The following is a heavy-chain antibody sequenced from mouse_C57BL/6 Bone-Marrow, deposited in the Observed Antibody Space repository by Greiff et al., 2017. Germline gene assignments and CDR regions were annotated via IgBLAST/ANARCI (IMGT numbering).Heavy chain of an antibody. J-gene: IGHJ4*01. CDR2: IDPENGDT. D-gene: IGHD2-3*01. CDR3: TPYDTPYWAMDY. CDR1: GFNIKDDY. V-gene: IGHV14-4*01. Sequence: EVKLQQSGAELVRPGASVKLSCTASGFNIKDDYMHWVKQRPEQGLEWIGWIDPENGDTEYASKFQGRATITADTSSNTAYLQLSSLTSEDTAVYYCTPYDTPYWAMDYWGQGTSVTVSS.